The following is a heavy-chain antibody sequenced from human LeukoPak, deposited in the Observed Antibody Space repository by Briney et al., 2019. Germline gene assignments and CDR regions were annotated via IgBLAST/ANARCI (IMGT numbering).Heavy chain of an antibody. CDR3: ARSNTYYYGSGSYNY. D-gene: IGHD3-10*01. V-gene: IGHV2-26*01. J-gene: IGHJ4*02. Sequence: SGPTLVNSTETLTLTCTVSGFSLSNAKIGVSWIRQPPGKALEWLAHIFSNDEKSYSTSLKSRLTISKDTSKRQVVLTTTNMDPVDTATYYCARSNTYYYGSGSYNYWGQGTLVTVSS. CDR1: GFSLSNAKIG. CDR2: IFSNDEK.